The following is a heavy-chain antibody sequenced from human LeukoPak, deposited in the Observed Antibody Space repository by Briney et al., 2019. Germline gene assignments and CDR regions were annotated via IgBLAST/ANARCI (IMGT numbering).Heavy chain of an antibody. D-gene: IGHD2-2*01. V-gene: IGHV4-39*01. Sequence: SETLSLTCTVSGGSISSSCYYWGWIRQPPGKGLEWIGSIYYSGSTYYNPSLKSRVTISVDTSKNQFSLKLSSVTAADTAVYYCASFGSSTSCPYWGQGTLVTVSS. CDR3: ASFGSSTSCPY. CDR2: IYYSGST. CDR1: GGSISSSCYY. J-gene: IGHJ4*02.